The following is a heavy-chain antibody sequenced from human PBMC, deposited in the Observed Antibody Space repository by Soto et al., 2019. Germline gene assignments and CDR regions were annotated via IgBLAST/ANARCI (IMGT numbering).Heavy chain of an antibody. Sequence: SVKVSCKASGDTFSSYAISWVRQAPGQGLEWMGGIIPFFGTENYAQKFQGRVTITADESTSTAYMELSRLRSEDTAVYYCARGDIVVVPATLRVGWFDPWGQGTLVTVSS. J-gene: IGHJ5*02. CDR3: ARGDIVVVPATLRVGWFDP. CDR1: GDTFSSYA. CDR2: IIPFFGTE. V-gene: IGHV1-69*13. D-gene: IGHD2-2*01.